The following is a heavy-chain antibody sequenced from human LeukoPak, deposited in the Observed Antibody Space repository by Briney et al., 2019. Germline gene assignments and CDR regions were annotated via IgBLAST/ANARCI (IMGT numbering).Heavy chain of an antibody. CDR1: GGTFSSYA. J-gene: IGHJ4*02. Sequence: KVSCKASGGTFSSYAISWVRQAPGQGLEWMGIIYPGDSDTRYSPSFQGQVTISADKSISTAYLQWSRLKASDTAMYYCARRVSLRFGELLSHYFDYWGQGTLVTVSS. CDR2: IYPGDSDT. D-gene: IGHD3-10*01. CDR3: ARRVSLRFGELLSHYFDY. V-gene: IGHV5-51*01.